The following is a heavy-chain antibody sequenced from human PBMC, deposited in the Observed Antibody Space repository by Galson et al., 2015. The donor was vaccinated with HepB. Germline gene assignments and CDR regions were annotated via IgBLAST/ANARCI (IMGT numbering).Heavy chain of an antibody. CDR2: IWYDGRDQ. D-gene: IGHD3-22*01. Sequence: SLRLSCATSGFIFRNYGMHWVRQAPGKGLEWVAVIWYDGRDQKYADSVRGRFTIPRDNSRNTLYLQMSSLRVEDTALYYCAKLDSSGCSWGQGTLVTVSS. CDR1: GFIFRNYG. V-gene: IGHV3-33*06. CDR3: AKLDSSGCS. J-gene: IGHJ4*02.